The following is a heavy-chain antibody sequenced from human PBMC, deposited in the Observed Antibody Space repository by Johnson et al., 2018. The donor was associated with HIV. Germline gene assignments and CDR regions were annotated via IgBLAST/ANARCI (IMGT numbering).Heavy chain of an antibody. V-gene: IGHV3-30*04. CDR1: GFTFSSYA. J-gene: IGHJ3*02. D-gene: IGHD1-26*01. CDR3: ATDLFTEREDDAFDI. CDR2: ISYDGSNK. Sequence: QVQLVESGGGVVQPGRSLRLSCAASGFTFSSYALHWVRQAPGKGLEWVAVISYDGSNKYYADSLKGRFTISRDNSKNTLYLQMNSLRAEDTAVYYCATDLFTEREDDAFDIWGQGTMVTVSS.